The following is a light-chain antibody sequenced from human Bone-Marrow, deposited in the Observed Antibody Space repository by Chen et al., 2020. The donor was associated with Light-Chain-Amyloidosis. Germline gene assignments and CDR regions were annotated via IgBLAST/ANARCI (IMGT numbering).Light chain of an antibody. CDR2: RDT. Sequence: SYELTQPPSVSVSPGETARMPCPEDDLPTKYAYWYQQKPGQAPVLVIHRDTERPSGISERFSGSSSGTTATLTISGVQAEDEADYHCQSADSSGTYEVIFGGGTKLTVL. J-gene: IGLJ2*01. V-gene: IGLV3-25*03. CDR3: QSADSSGTYEVI. CDR1: DLPTKY.